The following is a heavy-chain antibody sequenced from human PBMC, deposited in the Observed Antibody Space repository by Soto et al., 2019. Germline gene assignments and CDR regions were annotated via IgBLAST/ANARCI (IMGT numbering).Heavy chain of an antibody. J-gene: IGHJ4*02. CDR3: ARQEYSSGWYYFDY. CDR2: IYYSGST. CDR1: GGSISSYY. V-gene: IGHV4-59*08. D-gene: IGHD6-19*01. Sequence: SETLSLTCTVSGGSISSYYWSWIRQPPGKGLEWIGYIYYSGSTNYNPSLKSRVTISVDTSKNQFSLKLSSVTAADTAVYYCARQEYSSGWYYFDYWGQGTLVTVSS.